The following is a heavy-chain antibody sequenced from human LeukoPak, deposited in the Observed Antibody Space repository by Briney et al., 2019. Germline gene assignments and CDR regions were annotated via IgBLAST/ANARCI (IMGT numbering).Heavy chain of an antibody. CDR1: GFTVSSNY. CDR2: IYSGGST. Sequence: GGSLRLSCAASGFTVSSNYMSWVRQAPGKGLEWASVIYSGGSTYYADSVKGRFTISRDNSKNTLYLQMNSLRAEDTAVYYCARVFYEGWYTFLRGMDVWGQGTTVTVSS. J-gene: IGHJ6*02. V-gene: IGHV3-66*01. CDR3: ARVFYEGWYTFLRGMDV. D-gene: IGHD2-2*02.